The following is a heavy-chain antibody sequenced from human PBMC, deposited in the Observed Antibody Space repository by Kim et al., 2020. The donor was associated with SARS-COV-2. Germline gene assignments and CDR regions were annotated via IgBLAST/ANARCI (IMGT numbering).Heavy chain of an antibody. CDR2: ITSNGGST. CDR1: GFTFSHHI. Sequence: GGSLRLSCSASGFTFSHHIMHWVRQAPGMGLEDVSGITSNGGSTYYVDSVKGRFIISRDTSRNTLYLQMVSLRVEDTAMYYCVRGNDIMATRDRYFDLWGRGTLVSVSS. CDR3: VRGNDIMATRDRYFDL. J-gene: IGHJ2*01. V-gene: IGHV3-64D*06. D-gene: IGHD5-12*01.